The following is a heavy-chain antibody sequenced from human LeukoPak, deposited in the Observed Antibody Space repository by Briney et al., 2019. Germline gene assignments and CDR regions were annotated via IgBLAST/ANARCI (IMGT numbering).Heavy chain of an antibody. CDR1: GFTFSIFW. V-gene: IGHV3-74*01. CDR3: ARFRYYYDSSGYPTRDY. CDR2: ISTDGSST. J-gene: IGHJ4*02. Sequence: GGSPRLSCAASGFTFSIFWMHWVRQAPGKGLVWVSRISTDGSSTSYADSVKGRFTISRDNAKNTLYLQMNSLRAEDTAVYYCARFRYYYDSSGYPTRDYWGQGTLVTVSS. D-gene: IGHD3-22*01.